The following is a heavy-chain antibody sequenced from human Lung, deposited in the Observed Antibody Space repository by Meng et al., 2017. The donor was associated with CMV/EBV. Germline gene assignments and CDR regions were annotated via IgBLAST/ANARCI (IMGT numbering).Heavy chain of an antibody. J-gene: IGHJ6*02. CDR2: IIPIRGIA. CDR1: GGTFSSYT. V-gene: IGHV1-69*02. Sequence: SVXVSCKASGGTFSSYTISWVRQAPGQGLEWMGRIIPIRGIANYAKEFQGSVTITADKSTSKSYMELSSLISEDTAVYYCAMEPRGGMDVWGQGPTVTVSS. D-gene: IGHD1-26*01. CDR3: AMEPRGGMDV.